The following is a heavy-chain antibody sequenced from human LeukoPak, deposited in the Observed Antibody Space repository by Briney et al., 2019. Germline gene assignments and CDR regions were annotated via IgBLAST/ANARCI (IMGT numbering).Heavy chain of an antibody. CDR3: ARHSSSWSPDPDY. CDR2: IYYSGST. V-gene: IGHV4-59*08. CDR1: GGSISSYY. J-gene: IGHJ4*02. D-gene: IGHD6-13*01. Sequence: NPSETLSLTCTVSGGSISSYYWSWIRQPPGKGLEWIGYIYYSGSTNYNPSLKSRVTISVDTSKNQFSLQLSSVTAADTAVYYCARHSSSWSPDPDYWGQGTLVTVSS.